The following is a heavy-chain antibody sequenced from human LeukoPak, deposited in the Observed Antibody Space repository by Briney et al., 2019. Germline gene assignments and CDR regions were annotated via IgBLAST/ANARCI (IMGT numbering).Heavy chain of an antibody. V-gene: IGHV1-46*01. CDR2: INPSGGST. D-gene: IGHD3-3*01. CDR1: GYTFTSYY. J-gene: IGHJ4*02. CDR3: ARDSIPFNYDSLVPAYYFDY. Sequence: ASVKVCCKASGYTFTSYYMHWVRQAPGQGLEWMGIINPSGGSTSYAQKFQGRVTMTRDTSTSTVYMELSSLRSEDTAVYYCARDSIPFNYDSLVPAYYFDYWGQGTLVTVSS.